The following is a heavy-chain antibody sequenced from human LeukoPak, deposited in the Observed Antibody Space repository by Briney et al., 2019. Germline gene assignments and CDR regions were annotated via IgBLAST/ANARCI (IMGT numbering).Heavy chain of an antibody. D-gene: IGHD3-9*01. CDR2: IYYSGST. Sequence: ASETLSLTCTVSGGSISSYYWSWIRQPPGKGLEWIGYIYYSGSTNYNPSLKSRVTISVDTSKNQFSLKLRSVTAADTAVYYCARVTGYMIEDYFDYWGQGILVTVSS. CDR1: GGSISSYY. J-gene: IGHJ4*02. CDR3: ARVTGYMIEDYFDY. V-gene: IGHV4-59*01.